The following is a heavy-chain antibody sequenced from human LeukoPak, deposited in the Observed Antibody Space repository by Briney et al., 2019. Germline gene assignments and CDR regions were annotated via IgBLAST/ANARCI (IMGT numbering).Heavy chain of an antibody. V-gene: IGHV3-30-3*01. J-gene: IGHJ5*02. CDR3: ARNRFGEFDP. CDR1: GFTFSSYA. CDR2: ISYDGSNK. D-gene: IGHD3-10*01. Sequence: GGSLRLSCAASGFTFSSYAMHWVRQASGKGLEWVAVISYDGSNKYYADSVKGRFTISRDNSKNTLYLQMNSLRAEDTAVYYCARNRFGEFDPWGQGTLVTVSS.